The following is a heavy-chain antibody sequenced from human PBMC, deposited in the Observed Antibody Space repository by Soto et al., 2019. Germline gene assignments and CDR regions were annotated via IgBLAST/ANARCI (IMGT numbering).Heavy chain of an antibody. J-gene: IGHJ5*02. CDR2: INHSGST. D-gene: IGHD4-4*01. V-gene: IGHV4-34*01. Sequence: SETLSLTCAVYGGSFSGYSWTWIRQPPGTGLEWIGEINHSGSTNYNPSLKSRVTISVDTSKNQFSLKLSSVTAADTAVYYCARAYDYSSNWFDPWGQGTLVTVSS. CDR3: ARAYDYSSNWFDP. CDR1: GGSFSGYS.